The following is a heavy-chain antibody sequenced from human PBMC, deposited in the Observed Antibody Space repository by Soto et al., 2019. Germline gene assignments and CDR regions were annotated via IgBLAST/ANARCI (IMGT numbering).Heavy chain of an antibody. J-gene: IGHJ4*02. CDR3: ARGPNPYYFDY. Sequence: QVQLVQSGAEVKKPGASVKVSCKASGYTFTSYAMHWVRQAPGQRLEWMGWINAGNGNTKYSQKFQGRVTITRDTSASTAYMELSSLRSEDTAVYYCARGPNPYYFDYWGQGTLVSVSS. CDR1: GYTFTSYA. CDR2: INAGNGNT. V-gene: IGHV1-3*01.